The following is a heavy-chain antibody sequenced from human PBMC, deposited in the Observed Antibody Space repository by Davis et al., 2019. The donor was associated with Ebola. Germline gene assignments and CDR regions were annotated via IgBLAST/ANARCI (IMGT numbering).Heavy chain of an antibody. CDR3: ATELLITERVVSAFDI. D-gene: IGHD3-9*01. J-gene: IGHJ3*02. CDR1: GGTSSSYT. CDR2: VIPILGVV. Sequence: SVKVSCKASGGTSSSYTISWVRQAPGQGLEWMGRVIPILGVVNYAHKFHGRVTITADYMELSRLRSEDTAVYFCATELLITERVVSAFDIWGQGTMVTVSS. V-gene: IGHV1-69*02.